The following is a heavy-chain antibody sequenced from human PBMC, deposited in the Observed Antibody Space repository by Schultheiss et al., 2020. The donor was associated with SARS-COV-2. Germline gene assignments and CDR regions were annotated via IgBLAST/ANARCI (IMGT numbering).Heavy chain of an antibody. Sequence: SETLSLTCSVSDGSVSSGSYYWSWIRQSPGRGLEWIGYIYHSGGTDYNPSLRSRVTISVDTSKNQFSLKLSSVTAADTAVYYCARDLGSPYYYYYGMDVWGQGTTVTVSS. CDR1: DGSVSSGSYY. CDR3: ARDLGSPYYYYYGMDV. J-gene: IGHJ6*02. V-gene: IGHV4-61*01. CDR2: IYHSGGT. D-gene: IGHD1-26*01.